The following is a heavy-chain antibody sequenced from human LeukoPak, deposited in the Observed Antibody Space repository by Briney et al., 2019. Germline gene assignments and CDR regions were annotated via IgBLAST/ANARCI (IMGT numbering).Heavy chain of an antibody. CDR1: GGSFSGYY. Sequence: PSETLSLTCAVYGGSFSGYYWSWIRQPPGKGLEWTGEINHSGSTNYNPSLKSRVTISVDTSKNQFSLKLSSVTAADTAVYYCARGRVLYYFDYWGQGTLVTVSS. J-gene: IGHJ4*02. CDR2: INHSGST. D-gene: IGHD3-10*01. V-gene: IGHV4-34*01. CDR3: ARGRVLYYFDY.